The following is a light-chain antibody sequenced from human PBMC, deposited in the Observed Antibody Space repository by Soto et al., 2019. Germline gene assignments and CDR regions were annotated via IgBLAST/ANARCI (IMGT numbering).Light chain of an antibody. CDR2: DVN. Sequence: QSALTQPASVSGSPGQSITLSCTGTSSDIGGYDYVSWYQRHPDKAPKLIIYDVNNRPSGVSNRFSGSKSGNTASLTISGLQAEDEADYYCTSYASGSSHVVFGGGTQLTVL. CDR3: TSYASGSSHVV. V-gene: IGLV2-14*01. J-gene: IGLJ2*01. CDR1: SSDIGGYDY.